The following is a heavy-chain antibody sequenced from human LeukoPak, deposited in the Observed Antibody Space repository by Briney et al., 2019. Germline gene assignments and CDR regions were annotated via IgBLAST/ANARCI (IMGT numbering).Heavy chain of an antibody. D-gene: IGHD3-3*01. J-gene: IGHJ4*02. CDR2: IGGRGGST. CDR1: RFTFSSHA. Sequence: PGGSLRLSCVASRFTFSSHAMAWVRQAPGKGLEWVSAIGGRGGSTYYADSVKGRFTISRDNSKNTLYLQMNSLRAEDTALCYCARDPGVVAFHYFDFWGQGTLVTVSS. V-gene: IGHV3-23*01. CDR3: ARDPGVVAFHYFDF.